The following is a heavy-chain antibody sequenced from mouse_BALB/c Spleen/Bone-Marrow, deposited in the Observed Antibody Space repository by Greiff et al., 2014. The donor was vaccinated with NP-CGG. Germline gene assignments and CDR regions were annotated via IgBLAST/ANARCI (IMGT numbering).Heavy chain of an antibody. J-gene: IGHJ4*01. CDR3: ARSTADTGAMDY. V-gene: IGHV2-9*02. Sequence: VQLQQSGPGLVAPSQSLSITCTVSGFSLTTYGVHWVRQPPGKGLEWLGVLWPVGSTNNNSALVTRLSIRKNNSKTQVFVKINRIQADNAAMYCYARSTADTGAMDYWGQGTSVTVSS. CDR1: GFSLTTYG. CDR2: LWPVGST. D-gene: IGHD5-1*01.